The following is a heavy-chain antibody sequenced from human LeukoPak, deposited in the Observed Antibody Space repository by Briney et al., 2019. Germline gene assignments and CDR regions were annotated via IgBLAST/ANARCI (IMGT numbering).Heavy chain of an antibody. Sequence: PGGSLRLSCAASGFTFSSYAMSWVRQAPGKGLEWVSAISGSGGSTYYADSVKGRFTISRDNSKNTLYLQMNSLRAEDTAEYYCATIFGVVIGGIRFDPWGQGTLVTVSS. D-gene: IGHD3-3*01. V-gene: IGHV3-23*01. CDR3: ATIFGVVIGGIRFDP. CDR1: GFTFSSYA. J-gene: IGHJ5*02. CDR2: ISGSGGST.